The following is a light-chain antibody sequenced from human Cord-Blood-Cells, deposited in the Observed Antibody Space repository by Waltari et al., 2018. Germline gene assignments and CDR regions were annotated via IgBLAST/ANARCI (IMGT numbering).Light chain of an antibody. CDR3: MQALQTPVT. V-gene: IGKV2-28*01. CDR1: QSLLHSNGYNY. CDR2: LGC. J-gene: IGKJ4*01. Sequence: IVMTQSPLSLPVTPGEPASISCRSSQSLLHSNGYNYLDWYLQKPGQSPQLLIYLGCNRASGVPDRFSGSGSGTDVTLKISRVEAEDVGVYYCMQALQTPVTFGGGTKVEIK.